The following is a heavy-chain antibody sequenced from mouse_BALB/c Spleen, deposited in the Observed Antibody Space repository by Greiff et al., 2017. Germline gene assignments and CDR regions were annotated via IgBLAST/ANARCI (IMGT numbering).Heavy chain of an antibody. D-gene: IGHD1-1*01. CDR2: ISSGGST. CDR3: AREGITTVYYFDY. Sequence: EVKLMESGGGLVKPGGSLKLSCAASGFTFSSYAMSWVRQTPEKRLEWVASISSGGSTYYPDSVKGRFTISRDNARNILYLQMSSLRSEDTAMYYCAREGITTVYYFDYWGQGTTLTVSS. J-gene: IGHJ2*01. CDR1: GFTFSSYA. V-gene: IGHV5-6-5*01.